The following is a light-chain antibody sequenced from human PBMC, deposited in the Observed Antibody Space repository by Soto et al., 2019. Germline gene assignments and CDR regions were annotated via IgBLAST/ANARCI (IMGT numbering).Light chain of an antibody. CDR1: SSDVGSYNV. CDR3: SSYTRRSTYV. CDR2: DVS. Sequence: QSVLTQPASVSGSPGQSITILCSGTSSDVGSYNVVSWYQQHPCKAPKLVIYDVSNRPSGVSPRFSGAKSGNTASLTIAVLQAVDEADYECSSYTRRSTYVFGTGTKVT. J-gene: IGLJ1*01. V-gene: IGLV2-14*03.